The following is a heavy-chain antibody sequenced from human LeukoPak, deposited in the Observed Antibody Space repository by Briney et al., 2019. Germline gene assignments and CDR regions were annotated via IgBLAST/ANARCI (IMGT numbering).Heavy chain of an antibody. CDR3: RRRFDY. V-gene: IGHV3-30-3*01. CDR1: GFTFSSYA. J-gene: IGHJ4*02. Sequence: PGRSLRLSCAASGFTFSSYAMHWVRRAPGKGLEWVAVISYDGSNKYYADSVKGRFTISRDNSKNTLYLQMNSLRAEDTAVYYCRRRFDYWGQGTLVTVSS. CDR2: ISYDGSNK.